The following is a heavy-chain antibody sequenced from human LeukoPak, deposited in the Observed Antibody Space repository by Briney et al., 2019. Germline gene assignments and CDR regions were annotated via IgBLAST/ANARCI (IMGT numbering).Heavy chain of an antibody. CDR3: ARGTGTHF. D-gene: IGHD3-10*01. CDR2: ISKSGTYI. V-gene: IGHV3-21*01. J-gene: IGHJ4*02. Sequence: GGSLRLTCAASGFSFSSHGMNWVRQAPGKGLEWVSSISKSGTYIYYADSVRGRLTIPRDNANNSLYLQMNSLRGEDTAMYYCARGTGTHFWGQGTRVTVSS. CDR1: GFSFSSHG.